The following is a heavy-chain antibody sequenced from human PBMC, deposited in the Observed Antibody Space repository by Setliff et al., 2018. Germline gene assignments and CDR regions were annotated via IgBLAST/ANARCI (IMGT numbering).Heavy chain of an antibody. CDR3: ARVESMVRGKNILRHFDY. Sequence: ASLKVSCKASGYTFNNYGVAWVRQAPGQGLDWMGWVTIYNGNTKYAQNLQGRLTLSTDRSTNTVYMELGSLTTDDTAIYYCARVESMVRGKNILRHFDYWGQGTQVTV. CDR2: VTIYNGNT. CDR1: GYTFNNYG. D-gene: IGHD3-10*01. J-gene: IGHJ4*02. V-gene: IGHV1-18*01.